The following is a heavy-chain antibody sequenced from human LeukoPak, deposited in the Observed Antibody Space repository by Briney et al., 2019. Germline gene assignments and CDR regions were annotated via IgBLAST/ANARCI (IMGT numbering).Heavy chain of an antibody. CDR3: AKNHDSNGYHTDDAFDI. D-gene: IGHD3-22*01. V-gene: IGHV3-11*01. Sequence: PGGSLRLSCAASGFTFSDYYMSWIRQAPGKGLEWVSYISSSGSTIYYADSVKGRFTISRDSSKSTLYLQMNSLRAEDTAIYYCAKNHDSNGYHTDDAFDIWGQGTMVTVSS. CDR2: ISSSGSTI. CDR1: GFTFSDYY. J-gene: IGHJ3*02.